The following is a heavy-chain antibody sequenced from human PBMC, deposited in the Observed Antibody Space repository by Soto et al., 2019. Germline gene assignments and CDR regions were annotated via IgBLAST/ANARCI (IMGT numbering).Heavy chain of an antibody. CDR1: GSRFSNYV. D-gene: IGHD2-2*02. Sequence: SVKVSCKVSGSRFSNYVTSWVRQAPGHGLEWLGRIIPIFNSTKYAQSFQGRVTITADKSTSTASLELSSLRSDDTAVYYCAREGRGKKAGYNGLVSLGYWGQGTLVTVSS. CDR3: AREGRGKKAGYNGLVSLGY. J-gene: IGHJ4*02. CDR2: IIPIFNST. V-gene: IGHV1-69*06.